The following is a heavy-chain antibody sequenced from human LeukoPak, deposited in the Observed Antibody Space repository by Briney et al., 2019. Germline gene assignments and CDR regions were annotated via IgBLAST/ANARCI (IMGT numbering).Heavy chain of an antibody. J-gene: IGHJ4*02. D-gene: IGHD4-17*01. CDR2: ISGDGGST. Sequence: PGGSLRLSCAASGFTFDDYDMHWVRQAPGKGLEWVSLISGDGGSTYYADSVKGRFTISRDNSKNSLYLQMNSLRTEDTALYYCAKDGDYGDYGTNDYWGQGTLVTVSS. CDR1: GFTFDDYD. CDR3: AKDGDYGDYGTNDY. V-gene: IGHV3-43*02.